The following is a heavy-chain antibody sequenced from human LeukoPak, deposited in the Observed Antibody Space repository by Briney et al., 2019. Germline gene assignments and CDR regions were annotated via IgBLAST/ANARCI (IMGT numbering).Heavy chain of an antibody. Sequence: GSSVKVSCKASGGTFSSYAISWVRQAPGQGLEWMGGIIPIFGTANYAQKFQGRVTITTDESTSTAYMELRSLRSDDTAVYYCARDVATMVRGVIISWYFDLWGRGTLVTVSS. V-gene: IGHV1-69*05. J-gene: IGHJ2*01. CDR1: GGTFSSYA. CDR2: IIPIFGTA. CDR3: ARDVATMVRGVIISWYFDL. D-gene: IGHD3-10*01.